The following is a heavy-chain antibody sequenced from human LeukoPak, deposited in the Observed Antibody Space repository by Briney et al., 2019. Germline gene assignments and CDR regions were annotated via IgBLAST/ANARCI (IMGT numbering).Heavy chain of an antibody. CDR3: AKGGLLTVTEPDS. V-gene: IGHV3-74*01. J-gene: IGHJ5*02. Sequence: GGSLRLSCAASGFTFSSYWMHWVRQAPGKGLVWVSRINSDGSSTSYADSVKGRFTISRDNLKNTLFLQMSGLRPEDTALYYCAKGGLLTVTEPDSWGQGTLVTVYS. D-gene: IGHD4-17*01. CDR1: GFTFSSYW. CDR2: INSDGSST.